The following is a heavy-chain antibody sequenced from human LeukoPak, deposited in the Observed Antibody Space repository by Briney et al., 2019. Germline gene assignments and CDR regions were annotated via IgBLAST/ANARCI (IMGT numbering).Heavy chain of an antibody. J-gene: IGHJ4*02. D-gene: IGHD5-18*01. CDR2: INSDGSST. CDR3: ARAGYSYDSFDY. V-gene: IGHV3-74*01. CDR1: GFTFSSYW. Sequence: AGGPLRLSCAASGFTFSSYWMHWVRQAPGKGLVWVSRINSDGSSTSYADSVKGRFTISRDNAKNTLYLQMNSLRAEDTAVYYCARAGYSYDSFDYWGQGTLVTVSS.